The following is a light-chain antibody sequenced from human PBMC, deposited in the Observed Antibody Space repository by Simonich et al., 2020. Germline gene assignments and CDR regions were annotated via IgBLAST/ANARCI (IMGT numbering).Light chain of an antibody. CDR1: SSDVGIYNL. CDR2: EGS. J-gene: IGLJ3*02. CDR3: CSYASSSTWV. V-gene: IGLV2-23*01. Sequence: QSALTQPASVSGSPGQSITISCTGTSSDVGIYNLVSWYQQHPGKAPKLMMYEGSKRPSGVSNRFSGSKSGNTASLTISGLQAEDEADYYCCSYASSSTWVFGGGTKLTVL.